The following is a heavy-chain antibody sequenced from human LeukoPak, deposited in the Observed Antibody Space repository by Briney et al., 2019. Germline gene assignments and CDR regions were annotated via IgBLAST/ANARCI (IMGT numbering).Heavy chain of an antibody. CDR3: AKDRPTVYSSSWLHFLDS. V-gene: IGHV3-30*18. Sequence: GGSLRLSCAASGFTFSRYGMHWVRQTPGKGLEWVAVISYDASNKYYADSVKGRFTISRDNSKNTLYLQMNSLRADDTAVYYCAKDRPTVYSSSWLHFLDSWGQGTLVTVSS. D-gene: IGHD6-13*01. CDR2: ISYDASNK. CDR1: GFTFSRYG. J-gene: IGHJ4*02.